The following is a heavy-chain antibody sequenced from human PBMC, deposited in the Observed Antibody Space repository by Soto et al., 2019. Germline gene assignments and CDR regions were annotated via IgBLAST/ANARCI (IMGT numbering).Heavy chain of an antibody. CDR1: GGSISTYY. Sequence: QVQLQESGPGLVKPSETLSLTCTVSGGSISTYYWNWIRQSAGKGLEWIGRVYISGSTNYQPSLKSRGAMSAATCNYQFSLKVTSVTAADRAVYYCARGGRDGFDTWGQGTMATVS. CDR3: ARGGRDGFDT. V-gene: IGHV4-4*07. J-gene: IGHJ3*02. CDR2: VYISGST.